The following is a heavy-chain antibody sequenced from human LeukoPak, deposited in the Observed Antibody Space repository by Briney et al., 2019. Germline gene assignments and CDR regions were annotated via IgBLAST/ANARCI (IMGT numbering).Heavy chain of an antibody. V-gene: IGHV4-34*01. CDR1: GGSISSYY. D-gene: IGHD3-10*01. Sequence: PSETLSLTCTVSGGSISSYYWSWIRQPPGKGLEWIGEINHSGSTNYNPSLKSRVTISVDTSKNQFSLKLSSVTAADTAVYYCARGGSVPGGYFDYWGQGTLVTVSS. J-gene: IGHJ4*02. CDR2: INHSGST. CDR3: ARGGSVPGGYFDY.